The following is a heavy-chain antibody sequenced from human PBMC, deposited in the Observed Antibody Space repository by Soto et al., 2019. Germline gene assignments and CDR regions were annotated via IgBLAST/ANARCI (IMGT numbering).Heavy chain of an antibody. CDR1: GYTFTDYW. D-gene: IGHD4-17*01. J-gene: IGHJ4*02. V-gene: IGHV5-51*01. CDR3: ARLDTYGDYYFDY. CDR2: IYPGDSYT. Sequence: PGESLKISCKGSGYTFTDYWIGWVRQLPGRGLEWMGIIYPGDSYTNYSPSFQGHVTISADKSISTAYLQWSSLKASDTAMYYCARLDTYGDYYFDYWGQGTLVTVSS.